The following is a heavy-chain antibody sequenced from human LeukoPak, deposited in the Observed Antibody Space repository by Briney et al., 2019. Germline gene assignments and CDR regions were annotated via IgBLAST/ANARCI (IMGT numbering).Heavy chain of an antibody. CDR2: INPNSGGT. CDR1: GYTFTSYY. Sequence: ASVKVSCKASGYTFTSYYMHWVRQAPGQGLEWMGWINPNSGGTNYAQKFQGRVTMTRDTSISTAYMELSRLRSDDTAVYYCARGPLGAAPYYFDYWGQGTLVTVSS. CDR3: ARGPLGAAPYYFDY. J-gene: IGHJ4*02. V-gene: IGHV1-2*02. D-gene: IGHD1-26*01.